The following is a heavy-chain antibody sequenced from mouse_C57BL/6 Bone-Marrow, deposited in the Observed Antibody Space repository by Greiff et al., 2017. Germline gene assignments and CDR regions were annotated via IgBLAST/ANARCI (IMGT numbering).Heavy chain of an antibody. D-gene: IGHD1-1*01. Sequence: EVHLVESGAELVKPGASVKLSCTASGFNIKDYYMHWVKQRTEQGLEWIGRIDPEDGETKYNPKFEGKATITSDTSSNTAYLQLSSLTSEDTAVYYCARDYYPFAYWGQGTLGTVSA. V-gene: IGHV14-2*01. CDR1: GFNIKDYY. CDR3: ARDYYPFAY. CDR2: IDPEDGET. J-gene: IGHJ3*01.